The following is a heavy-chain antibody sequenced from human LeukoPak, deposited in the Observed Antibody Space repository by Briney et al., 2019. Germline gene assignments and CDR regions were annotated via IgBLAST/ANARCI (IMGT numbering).Heavy chain of an antibody. J-gene: IGHJ3*02. Sequence: ASVKVSCKASGYTFTGYYMHWVRQAPGQGLEWMGWINPNSGGTNDAQKYQRRVTMTRDTSISTAYMELRRLRSDDTAVYYCARVATVTTIIWGQGTMVTVSS. V-gene: IGHV1-2*02. CDR3: ARVATVTTII. D-gene: IGHD4-17*01. CDR2: INPNSGGT. CDR1: GYTFTGYY.